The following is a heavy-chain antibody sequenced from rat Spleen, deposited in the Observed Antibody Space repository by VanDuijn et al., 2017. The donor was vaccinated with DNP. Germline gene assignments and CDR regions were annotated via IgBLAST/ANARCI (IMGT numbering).Heavy chain of an antibody. CDR2: ISTSGGSA. D-gene: IGHD1-7*01. CDR1: GFAFSNYD. Sequence: EVQLVESGGGLAQPGRSLKLSCAASGFAFSNYDMAWVRRAPTKGLEWVASISTSGGSAYYRDSVKGRFTVSRDNAKTTLYLQVDSLRSEDTATYYCARLILRVWGAMDAWGQGTSVTVSS. V-gene: IGHV5S23*01. J-gene: IGHJ4*01. CDR3: ARLILRVWGAMDA.